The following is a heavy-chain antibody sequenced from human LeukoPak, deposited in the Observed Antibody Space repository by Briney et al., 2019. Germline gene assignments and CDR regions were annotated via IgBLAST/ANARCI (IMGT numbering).Heavy chain of an antibody. CDR3: AKDPLRGGSGWYYYFDY. J-gene: IGHJ4*02. D-gene: IGHD6-19*01. CDR2: IIPIFGTV. V-gene: IGHV1-69*13. CDR1: GGTFSSYA. Sequence: GASVKVSCKASGGTFSSYAISWVRQAPGQGLEWMGGIIPIFGTVNYAQKFQGRVTITADESTSTAYMELSSLRSEDTALYYCAKDPLRGGSGWYYYFDYWGQGTLVTVSS.